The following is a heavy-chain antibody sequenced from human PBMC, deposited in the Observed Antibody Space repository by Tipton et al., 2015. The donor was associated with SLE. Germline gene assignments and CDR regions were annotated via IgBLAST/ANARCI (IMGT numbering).Heavy chain of an antibody. V-gene: IGHV4-59*11. Sequence: TLSLTCTVSGVSISSHYWSWIRQPPGKGLEWIGYIHYSGTTHDNPSLKSRVTMSVDMSKNQFSLRLTSVTAADTAVYYCARTLGAIAHTVYDAFDIWGQGKMVTVSS. D-gene: IGHD1-26*01. CDR1: GVSISSHY. CDR2: IHYSGTT. J-gene: IGHJ3*02. CDR3: ARTLGAIAHTVYDAFDI.